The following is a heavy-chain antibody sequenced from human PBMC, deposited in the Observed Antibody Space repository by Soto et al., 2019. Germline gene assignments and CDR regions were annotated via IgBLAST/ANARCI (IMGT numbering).Heavy chain of an antibody. Sequence: ASSVKGSCNASGYTFTSYDINWVRQATGQGLEWMGWMNPNSGNTGYAQKFQGRVTMTRNTSISTAYMELSSLRSEDTAVCYCARASTSGWYLKDVWGQGTTVTVYS. CDR3: ARASTSGWYLKDV. CDR1: GYTFTSYD. CDR2: MNPNSGNT. D-gene: IGHD6-19*01. V-gene: IGHV1-8*01. J-gene: IGHJ6*02.